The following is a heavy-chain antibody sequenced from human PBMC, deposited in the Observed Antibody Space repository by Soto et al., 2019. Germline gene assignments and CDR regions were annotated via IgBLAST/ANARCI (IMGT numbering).Heavy chain of an antibody. V-gene: IGHV1-18*01. Sequence: ASVKVSCKASGYTFTSYGISWVRQAPGQGLEWMGWISAYNGNTNYAQKLQGRVTMTTDTSTSTAYMELRSLRSDDTAMYYCARHPRVAMGTSWFDPWGLGTLVTVSS. J-gene: IGHJ5*02. CDR3: ARHPRVAMGTSWFDP. CDR2: ISAYNGNT. CDR1: GYTFTSYG. D-gene: IGHD1-1*01.